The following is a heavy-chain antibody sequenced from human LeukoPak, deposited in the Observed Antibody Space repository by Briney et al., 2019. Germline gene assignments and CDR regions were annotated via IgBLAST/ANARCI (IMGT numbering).Heavy chain of an antibody. V-gene: IGHV3-21*04. CDR1: GFTFSSYS. CDR2: ISSSSSYT. D-gene: IGHD6-13*01. J-gene: IGHJ3*02. Sequence: GGSLRLSCAASGFTFSSYSMNWVRQAPGKGLEWVSSISSSSSYTYYADSVKGRFTISRDNSKNTLYLQMNSLRAEDTAVYYCARDAPFSGKGIAGPKDAFDIWGQGTMVTVSS. CDR3: ARDAPFSGKGIAGPKDAFDI.